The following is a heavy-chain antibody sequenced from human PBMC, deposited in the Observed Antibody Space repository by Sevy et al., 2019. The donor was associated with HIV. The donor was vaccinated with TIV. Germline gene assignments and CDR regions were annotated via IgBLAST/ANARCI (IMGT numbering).Heavy chain of an antibody. CDR3: AREHTGSFPDF. V-gene: IGHV3-48*02. J-gene: IGHJ4*02. CDR1: GFTFRDYP. D-gene: IGHD1-26*01. Sequence: GGSLRLSCAASGFTFRDYPMNWIRQAPGKGLVWLSYISRASDSIYYADSVMGRFTVSRDNAKNSLYLQMDRLSDEDTAIYYCAREHTGSFPDFWGQGTLVTVSS. CDR2: ISRASDSI.